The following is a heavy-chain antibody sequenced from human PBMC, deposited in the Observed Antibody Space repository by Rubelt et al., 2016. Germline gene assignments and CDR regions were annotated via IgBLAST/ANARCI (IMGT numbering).Heavy chain of an antibody. CDR2: ISAYNGMT. J-gene: IGHJ5*02. V-gene: IGHV1-18*01. CDR3: ARGPYRNSFDP. D-gene: IGHD4-11*01. CDR1: GYTFTSWH. Sequence: QVQLVQSGAEVKKPGASVKVSCKASGYTFTSWHITWVRQAPGQGLECMGRISAYNGMTYYTQDTQGRVIMTTDTATNTADMERTCLRSDDTAVYYCARGPYRNSFDPWGEGTLVTVSS.